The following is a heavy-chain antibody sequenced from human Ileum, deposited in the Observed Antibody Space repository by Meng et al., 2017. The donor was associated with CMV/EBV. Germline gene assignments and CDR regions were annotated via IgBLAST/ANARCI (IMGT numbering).Heavy chain of an antibody. CDR1: GGSISSGGYY. Sequence: SETLSLTCTVSGGSISSGGYYRSWIRQHPGKGLEWIGYIYYSGSTYYNPSLKSRVTISVDTSKNQFSLKLSSVTAADTAVYYCARDFGSGTGTNTENWFDPWGQGTLVTVSS. D-gene: IGHD1/OR15-1a*01. J-gene: IGHJ5*02. CDR3: ARDFGSGTGTNTENWFDP. CDR2: IYYSGST. V-gene: IGHV4-31*03.